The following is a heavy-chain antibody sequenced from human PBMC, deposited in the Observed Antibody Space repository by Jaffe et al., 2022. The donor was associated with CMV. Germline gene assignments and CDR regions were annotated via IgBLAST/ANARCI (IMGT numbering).Heavy chain of an antibody. V-gene: IGHV3-30*18. Sequence: QVQLVESGGGVVQPGRSLRLSCAASGFTFSSYGMHWVRQAPGKGLEWVAVISYDGSNKYYADSVKGRFTISRDNSKNTLYLQMNSLRAEDTAVYYCAKLDYGDYLFDYWGQGTLVTVSS. CDR3: AKLDYGDYLFDY. CDR1: GFTFSSYG. CDR2: ISYDGSNK. J-gene: IGHJ4*02. D-gene: IGHD4-17*01.